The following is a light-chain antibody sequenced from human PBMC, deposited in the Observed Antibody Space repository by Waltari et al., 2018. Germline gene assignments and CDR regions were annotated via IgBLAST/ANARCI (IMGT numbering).Light chain of an antibody. CDR2: LGS. V-gene: IGKV2-28*01. CDR3: IPSLQAVWT. Sequence: SRLQSNGNDCLNWYLQRPGQCEQHLIYLGSNPSSGVPQRFSGSGSGTDFTVKISGVEAVDVGVYYCIPSLQAVWTFGQGTKVVIK. J-gene: IGKJ1*01. CDR1: SRLQSNGNDC.